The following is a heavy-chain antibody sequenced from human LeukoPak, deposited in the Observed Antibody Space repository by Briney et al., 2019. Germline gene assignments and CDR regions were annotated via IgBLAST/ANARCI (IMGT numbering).Heavy chain of an antibody. CDR2: TYISGST. J-gene: IGHJ4*02. CDR3: ARTVNWNFFDY. CDR1: GGSISSYY. Sequence: PSETLSLTCTVSGGSISSYYWSWIRQPAGKGLEWIGRTYISGSTNYNPSLKSRVTISVDTSKNRFSLKLSSVTAADTAVYYCARTVNWNFFDYWGQGILVTVSS. D-gene: IGHD1-20*01. V-gene: IGHV4-4*07.